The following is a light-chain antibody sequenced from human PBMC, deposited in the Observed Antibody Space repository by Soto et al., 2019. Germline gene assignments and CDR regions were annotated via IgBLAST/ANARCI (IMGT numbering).Light chain of an antibody. V-gene: IGKV3-11*01. J-gene: IGKJ1*01. CDR1: QSVSSY. CDR2: DAS. Sequence: EIVLTQSPTTLSLAPGERATLSCRASQSVSSYLAWYQQKPGQAPRLLIYDASSRATGIPDTFSGSGSGTDFTLTISSLQSEDFAVYYCQQYNNWRTFGQGTKVDIK. CDR3: QQYNNWRT.